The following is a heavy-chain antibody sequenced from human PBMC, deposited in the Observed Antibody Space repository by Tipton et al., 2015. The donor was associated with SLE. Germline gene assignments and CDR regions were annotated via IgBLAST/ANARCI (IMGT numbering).Heavy chain of an antibody. D-gene: IGHD3-22*01. Sequence: QSEAEVKKPGASVKVSCKASGYTFTSYDINWVRQATGQGLEWMGWMNPNSGNTGYAQKFQGRVTMTRNTSISTAYMELSSLRSEDTAVYYCVAVYYDSSGYYFYFQHWGQGTLVTVSS. CDR2: MNPNSGNT. CDR1: GYTFTSYD. CDR3: VAVYYDSSGYYFYFQH. J-gene: IGHJ1*01. V-gene: IGHV1-8*01.